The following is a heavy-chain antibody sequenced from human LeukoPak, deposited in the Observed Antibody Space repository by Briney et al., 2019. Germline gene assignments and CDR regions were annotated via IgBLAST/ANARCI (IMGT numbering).Heavy chain of an antibody. D-gene: IGHD6-19*01. V-gene: IGHV3-30*18. J-gene: IGHJ4*02. CDR3: AKDSAVAGTLGDY. CDR2: ISYDGSNK. CDR1: GFTFSSYG. Sequence: PGRSLRLSCADSGFTFSSYGMHWVRQAPGKGLEWVAVISYDGSNKYYADSVKGRFTISRDNSKNTLYLQMNSLRAEDTAVYYCAKDSAVAGTLGDYWGQGTLVTVSS.